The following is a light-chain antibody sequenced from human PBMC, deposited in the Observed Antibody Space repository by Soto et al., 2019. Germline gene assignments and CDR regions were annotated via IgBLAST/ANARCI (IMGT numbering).Light chain of an antibody. CDR2: DAS. V-gene: IGKV1-5*01. CDR3: QQYNSYPWP. CDR1: QSISSW. J-gene: IGKJ1*01. Sequence: MNKSPSALSASVGDRVTITCRASQSISSWLAWYQQKPGKAPKLLIYDASSLESGVPSRFSGSGSGTEFTLTISSLQPDDFATYYCQQYNSYPWPFGQG.